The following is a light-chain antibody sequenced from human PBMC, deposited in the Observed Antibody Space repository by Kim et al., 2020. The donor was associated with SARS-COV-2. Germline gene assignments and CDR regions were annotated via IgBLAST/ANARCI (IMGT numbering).Light chain of an antibody. CDR2: GAS. V-gene: IGKV3-20*01. J-gene: IGKJ4*01. CDR3: QQYGSSPLT. CDR1: QSVSSSY. Sequence: SPGERATLSCRASQSVSSSYLAWYQQKPGQAPRLLIYGASSRATGIPDRFSGSGSGTDFTLTISRLEPEDFAVYYCQQYGSSPLTCGGGTKVDIK.